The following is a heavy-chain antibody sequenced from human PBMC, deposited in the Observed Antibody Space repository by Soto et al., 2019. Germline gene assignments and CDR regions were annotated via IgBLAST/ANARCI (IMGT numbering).Heavy chain of an antibody. CDR3: ARVTSRITIFGVLIHGMDA. Sequence: SSESLWLTCTVSGGSISSGGYYWSWIRQHPGKGLEWIGYIYYSGSTYYNPYLKSRVTMSVATSTNQFYLKLSSVTAADTAVYYCARVTSRITIFGVLIHGMDAWGQGTTVT. D-gene: IGHD3-3*01. V-gene: IGHV4-31*03. CDR2: IYYSGST. J-gene: IGHJ6*01. CDR1: GGSISSGGYY.